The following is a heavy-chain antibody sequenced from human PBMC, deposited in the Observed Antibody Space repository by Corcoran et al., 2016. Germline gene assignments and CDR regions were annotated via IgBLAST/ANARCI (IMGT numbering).Heavy chain of an antibody. CDR1: GFRFSGSV. CDR2: IRSKANSYAT. J-gene: IGHJ3*01. V-gene: IGHV3-73*02. CDR3: TILGPDYSDAFDV. D-gene: IGHD3-16*01. Sequence: EVQLVESGGGLVQPGGSLKLSCAASGFRFSGSVMHWVRQASGKGLEWLGRIRSKANSYATAYAASAKGRFTISRDDSKNTVYMQMNSLKTEDTAVYYCTILGPDYSDAFDVWGQGTVVTVSS.